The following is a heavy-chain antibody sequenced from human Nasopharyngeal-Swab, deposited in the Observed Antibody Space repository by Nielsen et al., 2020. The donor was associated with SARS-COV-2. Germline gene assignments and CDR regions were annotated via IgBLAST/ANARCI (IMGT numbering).Heavy chain of an antibody. CDR3: ARDLYSGYGGGY. J-gene: IGHJ4*02. CDR2: ISSTSSYI. V-gene: IGHV3-21*01. D-gene: IGHD5-12*01. CDR1: GFTFSSYA. Sequence: GESLKISCAASGFTFSSYAMNWVRQAPGKGPEWVSSISSTSSYIYYADSVKGRFTISRDNAKNSLYLQMKSLRAEDTAVYYCARDLYSGYGGGYWGQGTLVTVSS.